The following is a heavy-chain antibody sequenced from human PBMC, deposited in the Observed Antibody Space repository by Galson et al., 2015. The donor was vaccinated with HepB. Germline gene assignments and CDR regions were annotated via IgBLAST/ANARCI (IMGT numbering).Heavy chain of an antibody. CDR3: AREQYDNALGYHGLDV. D-gene: IGHD3-22*01. J-gene: IGHJ6*02. Sequence: SLRLSCAASGFTFSDYGMHWVRQAPGKGLEWVGVIWYDGSNKYYSDSVKDRFTISRANSKDRMHPEMNSLRAEDTALYYCAREQYDNALGYHGLDVWGQGTTVIVSS. CDR1: GFTFSDYG. V-gene: IGHV3-33*01. CDR2: IWYDGSNK.